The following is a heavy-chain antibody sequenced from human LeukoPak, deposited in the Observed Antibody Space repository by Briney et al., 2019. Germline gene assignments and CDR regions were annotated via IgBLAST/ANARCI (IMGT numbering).Heavy chain of an antibody. V-gene: IGHV3-33*08. CDR2: IWYDGRDE. CDR3: ARDLWGHLDS. D-gene: IGHD3-16*01. CDR1: GFTFSTYG. Sequence: GGSLRLSCAACGFTFSTYGMHWVRQARGRGLEGVAVIWYDGRDEYYADSVKGGFIISRDNYKHTVYLQMHSLRGEDTAVYYCARDLWGHLDSWGQGTQVIVRS. J-gene: IGHJ4*02.